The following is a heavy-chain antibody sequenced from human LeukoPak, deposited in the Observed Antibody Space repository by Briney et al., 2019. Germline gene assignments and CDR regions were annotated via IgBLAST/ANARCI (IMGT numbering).Heavy chain of an antibody. CDR1: GESFSAYF. Sequence: ETLSLTCAVHGESFSAYFWSWIRQVPGKGLEWIGEIDHRGSSNYNPPLKSRATISVDMSKNHFSLSLTSVTAADTAVYYCATRSSTLAAARCFDDWGQGTVVTVSS. J-gene: IGHJ4*03. V-gene: IGHV4-34*01. CDR2: IDHRGSS. CDR3: ATRSSTLAAARCFDD. D-gene: IGHD6-6*01.